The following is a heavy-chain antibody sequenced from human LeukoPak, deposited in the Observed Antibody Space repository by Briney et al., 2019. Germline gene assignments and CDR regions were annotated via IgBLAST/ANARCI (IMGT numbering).Heavy chain of an antibody. J-gene: IGHJ6*03. Sequence: GGSLRLSCAASGFTFSSYGMHWVRQAPGKGLEWVAFIRYDGSNKYYADSVKGRFTISRDNSKNTLYLQMNSLRAEDTAVYYCARVGAMPPFYYYYYMDVWGKGTTVTVSS. D-gene: IGHD2-2*01. CDR2: IRYDGSNK. V-gene: IGHV3-30*02. CDR3: ARVGAMPPFYYYYYMDV. CDR1: GFTFSSYG.